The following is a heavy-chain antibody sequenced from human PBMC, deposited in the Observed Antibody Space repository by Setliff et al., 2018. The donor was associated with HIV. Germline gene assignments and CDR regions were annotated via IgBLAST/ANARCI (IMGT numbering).Heavy chain of an antibody. CDR2: IYITGST. CDR3: ARGSLITAHYSSGWYCFDP. V-gene: IGHV4-61*09. J-gene: IGHJ5*02. Sequence: SETLSLTCSVSGGSISSGTYYWTWIRQPAGKGLEWIGDIYITGSTDYNPSLKSRVTISVDTSKNQFSLNLNSVTAADAAVYYCARGSLITAHYSSGWYCFDPWGQGTLVTVSS. CDR1: GGSISSGTYY. D-gene: IGHD6-19*01.